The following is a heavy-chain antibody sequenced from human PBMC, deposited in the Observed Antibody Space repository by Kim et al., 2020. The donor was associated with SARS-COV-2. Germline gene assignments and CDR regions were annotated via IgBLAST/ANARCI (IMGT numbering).Heavy chain of an antibody. CDR2: ISAYNGNT. V-gene: IGHV1-18*01. CDR1: GYTFTSYG. D-gene: IGHD3-16*02. CDR3: ARDMITFGGVIVPDAFDI. Sequence: ASVKVSCKASGYTFTSYGISWVRQAPGQGLEWMVWISAYNGNTNYAKKLQGRVTMTTDTSTSTAYMELRSLRSDDTAVYYCARDMITFGGVIVPDAFDIWGQGTMVTVSS. J-gene: IGHJ3*02.